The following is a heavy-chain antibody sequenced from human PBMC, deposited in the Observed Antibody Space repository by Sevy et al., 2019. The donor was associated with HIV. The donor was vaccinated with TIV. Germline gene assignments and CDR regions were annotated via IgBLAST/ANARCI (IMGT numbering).Heavy chain of an antibody. CDR1: GFTFSSYA. D-gene: IGHD6-13*01. CDR3: AGVIAAAGTSTAFDI. V-gene: IGHV3-30-3*01. Sequence: GESLKISCAASGFTFSSYAMHWVRQAPGKGLEWVAVISYDGSNKYYEDSVKGRFTISRDNSKNTLYLQMNSLRAEDTAVYYCAGVIAAAGTSTAFDIWGQGTMVTVSS. CDR2: ISYDGSNK. J-gene: IGHJ3*02.